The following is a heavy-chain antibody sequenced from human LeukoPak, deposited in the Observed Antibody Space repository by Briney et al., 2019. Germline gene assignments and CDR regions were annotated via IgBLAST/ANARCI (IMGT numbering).Heavy chain of an antibody. CDR1: GFTLDDYA. D-gene: IGHD4-17*01. V-gene: IGHV3-9*01. Sequence: QPGRSLRLSCAASGFTLDDYAMHWVRQAPGKGLEWVSGISWNSGSIGYADSVKGRFTIYRDNAKNSLYLQMNRLRAEDTYLYYCAKEIPPYGDYLFGAFDIWGQGTMVTVSS. J-gene: IGHJ3*02. CDR3: AKEIPPYGDYLFGAFDI. CDR2: ISWNSGSI.